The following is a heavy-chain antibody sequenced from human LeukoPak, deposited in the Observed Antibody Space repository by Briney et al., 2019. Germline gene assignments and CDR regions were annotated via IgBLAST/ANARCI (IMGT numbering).Heavy chain of an antibody. Sequence: KPGASVKVSCKASGYTFTSYGIRWVQQAPGQGLEWMGWISAYNGNTNYAQKLQGRVTMTTDTSTSTAYMELRSLRSDDTAVYYCARDCSGGSCYSIWGQGTLVTVSS. D-gene: IGHD2-15*01. V-gene: IGHV1-18*01. CDR3: ARDCSGGSCYSI. J-gene: IGHJ4*02. CDR1: GYTFTSYG. CDR2: ISAYNGNT.